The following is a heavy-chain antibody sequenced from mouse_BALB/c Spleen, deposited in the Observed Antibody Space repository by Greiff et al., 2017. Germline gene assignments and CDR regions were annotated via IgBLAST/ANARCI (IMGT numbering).Heavy chain of an antibody. Sequence: QVQLQQPGAELVKPGTSVKLSCKASGYNFTSYWINWVKLRPGQGLEWIGDIYPGSGSTNYNEKFKSKATLTVDTSSSTAYMQLSSLASEDSALYYCARFYYRSYWYFDVWGAGTTVTVSS. CDR3: ARFYYRSYWYFDV. CDR1: GYNFTSYW. V-gene: IGHV1-55*01. CDR2: IYPGSGST. J-gene: IGHJ1*01. D-gene: IGHD2-14*01.